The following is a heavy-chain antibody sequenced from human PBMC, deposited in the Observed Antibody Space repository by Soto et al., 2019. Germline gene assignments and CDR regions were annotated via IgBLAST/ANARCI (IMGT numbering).Heavy chain of an antibody. J-gene: IGHJ4*02. D-gene: IGHD2-21*01. Sequence: EVQLLESGGGLVQPGGSLRLSCAASGFTFSSYAMSWVRQAPGKGLEWVSAITGSGGSTYYAESVKGRFTISRDNSKNTLYLQMNSLRAEDTAVYYCAKGMSHHSPRGVDYWGQGTLVTVSS. CDR3: AKGMSHHSPRGVDY. V-gene: IGHV3-23*01. CDR2: ITGSGGST. CDR1: GFTFSSYA.